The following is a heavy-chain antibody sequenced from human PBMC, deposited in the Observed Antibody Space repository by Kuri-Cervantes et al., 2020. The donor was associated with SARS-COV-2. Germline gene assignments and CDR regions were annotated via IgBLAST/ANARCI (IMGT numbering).Heavy chain of an antibody. V-gene: IGHV1-2*02. D-gene: IGHD6-13*01. CDR3: ARSFDSNSWHLFDY. J-gene: IGHJ4*02. CDR1: GYIFTGYY. CDR2: INPYSGGT. Sequence: ASVKVSCRASGYIFTGYYMQWVRQAPGQGLEWVGWINPYSGGTNYAQKFQGRVTMTRDTSISTAYMELSRLRSDDTAVYYCARSFDSNSWHLFDYWGQGTLVTVSS.